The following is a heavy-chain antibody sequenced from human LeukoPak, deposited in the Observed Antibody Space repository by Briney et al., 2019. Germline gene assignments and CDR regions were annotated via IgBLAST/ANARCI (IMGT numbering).Heavy chain of an antibody. CDR1: GDSIGSYY. J-gene: IGHJ4*02. CDR3: ARRHCSGDSCYPHYLDY. CDR2: IYYSGST. D-gene: IGHD2-15*01. Sequence: SETLSLTCTVSGDSIGSYYWSWIRQPPGKGLEWIGYIYYSGSTNYNPSLKSRVTISIDTSKNQFSLKLSSVTAADTAVYYCARRHCSGDSCYPHYLDYWGQGILVTVSS. V-gene: IGHV4-59*08.